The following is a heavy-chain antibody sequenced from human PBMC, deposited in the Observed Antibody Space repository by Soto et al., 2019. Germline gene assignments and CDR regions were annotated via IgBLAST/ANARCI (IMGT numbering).Heavy chain of an antibody. J-gene: IGHJ5*02. CDR2: IYYNGRT. V-gene: IGHV4-59*01. CDR1: GGSISNYY. CDR3: ARHSVTSDNWFVP. D-gene: IGHD3-10*01. Sequence: PSETLSLTCSVSGGSISNYYWSWIRQPPGKGLEWIGYIYYNGRTIYNSSLKSRVTISVDTSKNQFSLKLTSVTAADTAVYYCARHSVTSDNWFVPWGQGTLVTVSS.